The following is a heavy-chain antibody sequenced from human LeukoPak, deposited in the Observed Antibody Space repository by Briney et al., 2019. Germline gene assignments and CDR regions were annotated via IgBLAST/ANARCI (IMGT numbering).Heavy chain of an antibody. V-gene: IGHV3-48*03. CDR1: GFTFTNYE. Sequence: GGSLRLSCAAAGFTFTNYEMNWVRQAPGKGLEWVSYISSSGYTIYYADSVKGRFTISRDNAKNSLYLQMNSLRAEDTAVYYCGRNDPWDYWGQGSLVTVSS. CDR2: ISSSGYTI. CDR3: GRNDPWDY. J-gene: IGHJ4*02.